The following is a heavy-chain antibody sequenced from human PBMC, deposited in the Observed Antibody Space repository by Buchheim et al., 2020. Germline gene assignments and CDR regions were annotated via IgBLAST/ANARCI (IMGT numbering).Heavy chain of an antibody. J-gene: IGHJ3*02. CDR3: ARGKSGIAVFDI. Sequence: EMQLVESGGGLVQPGGSLRLSCTASGFTSSSYSMNWVRQAPGKGPEWISYITSTSSTIYYADSVKGRFTISRDNAKTSLYLQMNSLRDEDTAVYYCARGKSGIAVFDIWGQGT. D-gene: IGHD6-19*01. V-gene: IGHV3-48*02. CDR2: ITSTSSTI. CDR1: GFTSSSYS.